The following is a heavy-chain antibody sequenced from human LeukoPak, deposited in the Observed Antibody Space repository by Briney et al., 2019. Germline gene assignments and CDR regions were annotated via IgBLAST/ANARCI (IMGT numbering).Heavy chain of an antibody. D-gene: IGHD3-10*01. J-gene: IGHJ6*04. V-gene: IGHV4-34*01. CDR2: INHSGST. Sequence: SETLSLTCAVYVGSLSGYYWSWIRQPPGKGLEWIGEINHSGSTNYNPSLKSRVTISVDTSKNQFSLKLSSVTAADTAVYYCARARSGYYYYYYGMDVWGKGATVTISS. CDR1: VGSLSGYY. CDR3: ARARSGYYYYYYGMDV.